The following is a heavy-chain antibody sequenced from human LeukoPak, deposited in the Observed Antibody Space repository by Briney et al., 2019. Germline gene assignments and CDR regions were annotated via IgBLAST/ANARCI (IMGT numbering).Heavy chain of an antibody. CDR2: FDPEDGET. J-gene: IGHJ4*02. CDR3: ATAPGYSSSWPPYADY. D-gene: IGHD6-13*01. Sequence: ASVKVCCKVSGYTLTELSMHWVRQAPGKGLEWMGGFDPEDGETIYAQKFQGRVTMTEDTSTDTAYMELSSLRSEDTAVYYCATAPGYSSSWPPYADYWGQGTLVTVSS. V-gene: IGHV1-24*01. CDR1: GYTLTELS.